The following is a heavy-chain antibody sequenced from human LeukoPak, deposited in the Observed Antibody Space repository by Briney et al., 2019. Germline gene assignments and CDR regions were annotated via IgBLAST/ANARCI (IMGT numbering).Heavy chain of an antibody. CDR2: IGHDGADK. D-gene: IGHD3-22*01. V-gene: IGHV3-30*03. CDR1: GFTFSSYS. CDR3: ARNSDYYDYSPQSV. J-gene: IGHJ4*02. Sequence: PGGSLRLSCEASGFTFSSYSMNWVRQAPGKGLEWVALIGHDGADKYYADSVKGRFLISRDNSKNMLFLQMNSLIIEDTAVYYCARNSDYYDYSPQSVWGQGTLVIVS.